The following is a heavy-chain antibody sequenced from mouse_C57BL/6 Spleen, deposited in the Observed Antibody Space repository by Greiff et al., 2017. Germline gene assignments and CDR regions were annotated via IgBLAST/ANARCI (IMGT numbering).Heavy chain of an antibody. CDR2: IAPNSGGT. Sequence: QVQLQHPGAELVKPGASVKLSCKASGYTFTSYWMHWVKQRPGRGLEWIGRIAPNSGGTKYNEKFKSKATLTVDKPSITAYMQLSSLKSEDSAVYYCARSYGSCYYFDYWGQGTTLTVSS. CDR1: GYTFTSYW. CDR3: ARSYGSCYYFDY. V-gene: IGHV1-72*01. D-gene: IGHD1-1*01. J-gene: IGHJ2*01.